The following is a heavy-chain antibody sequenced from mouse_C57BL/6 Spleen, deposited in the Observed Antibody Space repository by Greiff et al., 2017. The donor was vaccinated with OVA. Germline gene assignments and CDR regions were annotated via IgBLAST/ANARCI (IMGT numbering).Heavy chain of an antibody. V-gene: IGHV7-3*01. J-gene: IGHJ2*01. D-gene: IGHD1-1*01. CDR1: GFTFTDYY. CDR3: ARYNYGSSYFDY. CDR2: IRNKANGYTT. Sequence: EVKLMESGGGLVQPGGSLSLSCAASGFTFTDYYMSWVRQPPGKALEWLGFIRNKANGYTTEYSASVKGRFTISRDNSKSILYLQMNALRAEDSATYYCARYNYGSSYFDYWGQGTTLTVSS.